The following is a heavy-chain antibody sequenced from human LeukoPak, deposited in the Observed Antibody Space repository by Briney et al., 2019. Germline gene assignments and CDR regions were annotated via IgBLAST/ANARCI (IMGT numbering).Heavy chain of an antibody. CDR2: ISYDGNNK. Sequence: GGSLRLSCAASGFTFISYAIHWVRQAPGKGLEWVAVISYDGNNKYYADSVKGRFTISRDNSKNTVFLQMNSLRVEDTAVYFCAKDLEGRIAAGNALDIWGQGTMVTVSS. V-gene: IGHV3-30-3*01. CDR1: GFTFISYA. CDR3: AKDLEGRIAAGNALDI. D-gene: IGHD6-13*01. J-gene: IGHJ3*02.